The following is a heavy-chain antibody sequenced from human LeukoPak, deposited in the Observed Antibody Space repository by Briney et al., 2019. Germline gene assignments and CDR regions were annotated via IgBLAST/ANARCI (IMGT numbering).Heavy chain of an antibody. J-gene: IGHJ6*02. Sequence: GGSLRLSCAASGFTFSSYSMNWVRQAPGKGLERVSSISISSSYIYYADSVKGRFTISKDNAKNSLYLQMNSLRAEDTAVYYCAREGPDIVVVPAARACGMDVWGQGTTVTVSS. D-gene: IGHD2-2*01. CDR1: GFTFSSYS. CDR2: ISISSSYI. V-gene: IGHV3-21*01. CDR3: AREGPDIVVVPAARACGMDV.